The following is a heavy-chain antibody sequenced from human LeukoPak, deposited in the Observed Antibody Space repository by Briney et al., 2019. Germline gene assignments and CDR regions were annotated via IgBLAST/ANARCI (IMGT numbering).Heavy chain of an antibody. V-gene: IGHV4-61*02. CDR1: GDSISRGNYY. Sequence: SQTLSLTCTVSGDSISRGNYYWSWSRQPAGKELEWIGRVFTSGSTDYNPSLKSRVTISLDTSKNQFSLNLNSVTAADTAVYYCARAGALKYGSGWTTFDCWGQGTLVTVSS. CDR2: VFTSGST. CDR3: ARAGALKYGSGWTTFDC. J-gene: IGHJ4*02. D-gene: IGHD6-19*01.